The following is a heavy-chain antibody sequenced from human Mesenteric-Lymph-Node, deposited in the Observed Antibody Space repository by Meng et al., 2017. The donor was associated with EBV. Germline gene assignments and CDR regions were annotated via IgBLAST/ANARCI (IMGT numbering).Heavy chain of an antibody. V-gene: IGHV3-11*01. Sequence: LVGSAGGLFRQGASLRLSCSGAGFTCSDSYMSWIRPAPWRGLEWVSYISSSVSTIYYVDSVKCRFTISRDNATNSLYLQINSLRAEDTTVYYCARDINAHFDYWGQGTLVTVSS. J-gene: IGHJ4*02. CDR3: ARDINAHFDY. CDR1: GFTCSDSY. CDR2: ISSSVSTI. D-gene: IGHD2-2*01.